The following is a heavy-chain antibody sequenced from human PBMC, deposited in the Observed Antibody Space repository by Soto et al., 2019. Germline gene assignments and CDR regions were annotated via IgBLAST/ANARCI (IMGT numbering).Heavy chain of an antibody. D-gene: IGHD2-21*01. J-gene: IGHJ4*02. Sequence: SETLSLTCTVSGGSISSYYWSWIRQPPGKGLECIGYIYHSGSTYYNPSLKSRVTISVDRSKNQFSLKLSSVTAADTAVYYCARGPPLLWWSQGTLVTVSS. V-gene: IGHV4-59*12. CDR2: IYHSGST. CDR3: ARGPPLLW. CDR1: GGSISSYY.